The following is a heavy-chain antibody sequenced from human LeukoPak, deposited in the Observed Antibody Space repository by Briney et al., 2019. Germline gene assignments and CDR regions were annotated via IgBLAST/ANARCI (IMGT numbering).Heavy chain of an antibody. J-gene: IGHJ3*02. CDR1: GFTFRTYA. Sequence: GGSLRLSCAASGFTFRTYAMHWVRQAPGKGLQRVAGSSDDGYTTYYADSVQGRFIVSRDNSENTLFLEMNSLRVEDTALYYCASGYTSGWLGNDAFDIWGLGTMVTVSS. CDR3: ASGYTSGWLGNDAFDI. D-gene: IGHD6-19*01. CDR2: SSDDGYTT. V-gene: IGHV3-30*03.